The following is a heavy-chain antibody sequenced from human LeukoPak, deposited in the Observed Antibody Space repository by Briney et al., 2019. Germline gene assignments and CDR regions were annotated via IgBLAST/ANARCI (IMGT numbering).Heavy chain of an antibody. Sequence: GGSLRLSCAASGFTFSSYSMNWVRQAPGKGLEWVSSISSRSTYIYYADSLKGRFTISRDKAKNSLYLQMSSLKAEDTAVYYCAARDSYGSGSYPIDYWGQGTLVTVSS. CDR3: AARDSYGSGSYPIDY. D-gene: IGHD3-10*01. J-gene: IGHJ4*02. CDR1: GFTFSSYS. CDR2: ISSRSTYI. V-gene: IGHV3-21*01.